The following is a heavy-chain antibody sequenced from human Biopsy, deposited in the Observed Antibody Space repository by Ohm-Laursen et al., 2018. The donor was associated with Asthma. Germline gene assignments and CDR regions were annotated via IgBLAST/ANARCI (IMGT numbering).Heavy chain of an antibody. D-gene: IGHD6-13*01. J-gene: IGHJ5*02. CDR3: ARATSTWSQSGPHFFDH. CDR2: VHSSGST. CDR1: PGSINDYY. V-gene: IGHV4-59*01. Sequence: TLSLTCTVSPGSINDYYWNWIWQFPGKGLEWIGYVHSSGSTRFNPSLKSRVTVSVDTSADQVSLKLSSVSAADTAIYYCARATSTWSQSGPHFFDHWGPGTLVTVSS.